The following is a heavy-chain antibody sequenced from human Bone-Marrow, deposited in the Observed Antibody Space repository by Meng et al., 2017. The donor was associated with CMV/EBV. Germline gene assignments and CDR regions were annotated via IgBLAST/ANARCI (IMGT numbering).Heavy chain of an antibody. D-gene: IGHD3-22*01. V-gene: IGHV3-30*02. CDR2: IRFDGTNK. J-gene: IGHJ6*02. CDR3: AKRGDSSGTYAMDV. CDR1: GFTFSSYA. Sequence: SLRLSCAASGFTFSSYAMHWVRQAPGKGLEWVANIRFDGTNKYHADSVKGRFTISRDNSKNTLYLQMNSLRAEDTAVYYCAKRGDSSGTYAMDVWGQGTTVTVSS.